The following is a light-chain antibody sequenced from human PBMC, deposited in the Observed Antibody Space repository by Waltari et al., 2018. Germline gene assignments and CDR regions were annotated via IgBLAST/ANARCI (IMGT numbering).Light chain of an antibody. Sequence: VMTQSPATLSVSPGETATLSCRASQSVSRNLAWYQQKPGQAPRLLIYGAYTRGTGIPARFSGSGSGTEFSLTISSLQSEDFAVYYCQQYISWPWTFGQGTKVEIK. J-gene: IGKJ1*01. V-gene: IGKV3-15*01. CDR1: QSVSRN. CDR3: QQYISWPWT. CDR2: GAY.